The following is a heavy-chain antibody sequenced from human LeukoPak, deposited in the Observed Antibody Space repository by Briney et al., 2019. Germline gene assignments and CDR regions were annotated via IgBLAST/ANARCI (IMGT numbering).Heavy chain of an antibody. CDR2: INPSGGST. J-gene: IGHJ4*02. D-gene: IGHD3-10*01. V-gene: IGHV1-46*01. Sequence: ASVKVSCKASGYTFTSYYMHWVRQAPGQGLEWMGIINPSGGSTSYAQKFQGRVTMTTDTSTSTAYMELRSLRSDDTAVYYCATSSGSYYTDYFDYWGQGTLVTVSS. CDR1: GYTFTSYY. CDR3: ATSSGSYYTDYFDY.